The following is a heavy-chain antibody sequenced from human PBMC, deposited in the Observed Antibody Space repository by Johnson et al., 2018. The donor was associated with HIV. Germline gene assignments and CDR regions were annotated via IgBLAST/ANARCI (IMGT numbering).Heavy chain of an antibody. Sequence: VHLVESGGGVVQPGGSLRLSCVTSGFTVSSNYMRWVRQAPGKGLEWVSVLYSGGSTYYADSVKGRFTISRDNSKNTLYLQMNSLRAEDTAVYYCARERDDSSGYYYHDAFDIWGQGTMVTVSS. V-gene: IGHV3-53*01. CDR1: GFTVSSNY. CDR2: LYSGGST. CDR3: ARERDDSSGYYYHDAFDI. J-gene: IGHJ3*02. D-gene: IGHD3-22*01.